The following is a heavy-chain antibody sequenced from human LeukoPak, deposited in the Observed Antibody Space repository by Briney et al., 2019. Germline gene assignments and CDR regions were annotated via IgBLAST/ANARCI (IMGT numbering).Heavy chain of an antibody. CDR2: IYNHGST. CDR1: GGSFNFYF. Sequence: SETLSLTCTVSGGSFNFYFWHWIRQPSGKGLEWLADIYNHGSTQYNPSLRGRGTISVDTSRNHVSLRLTSVTAADTAVYFCARDSNWGFQWGPGTLVTVSS. D-gene: IGHD7-27*01. CDR3: ARDSNWGFQ. V-gene: IGHV4-34*01. J-gene: IGHJ4*02.